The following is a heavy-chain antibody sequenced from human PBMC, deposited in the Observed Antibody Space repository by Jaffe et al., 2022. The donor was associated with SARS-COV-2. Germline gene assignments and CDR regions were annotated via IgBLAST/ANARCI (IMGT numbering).Heavy chain of an antibody. J-gene: IGHJ4*02. Sequence: EVQLLESGGGLVQPGGSLRLSCAASGFTFSSYGMSWVRQAPGNGLEWVSVISGSSGSTFYADSVKGRFTISRDNSKNTLSLQMNSLRAEDTAVYYCAKGRSSGGTCYTDFDYWGQGTLVTVSS. CDR1: GFTFSSYG. D-gene: IGHD2-15*01. CDR2: ISGSSGST. CDR3: AKGRSSGGTCYTDFDY. V-gene: IGHV3-23*01.